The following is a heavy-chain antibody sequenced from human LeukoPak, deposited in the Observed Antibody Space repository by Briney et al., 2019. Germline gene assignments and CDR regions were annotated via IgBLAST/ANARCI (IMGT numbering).Heavy chain of an antibody. Sequence: GGSLRLSRAASGFTFSSYWMTWVRQAPGKGLEWVANINQDGSERHYVDSVKGRFTISRDNAKNSLYLQMNSLRAEDTAVYYCAKMDIVGANTRYYFDYWGQGTLVTVSS. CDR3: AKMDIVGANTRYYFDY. D-gene: IGHD1-26*01. V-gene: IGHV3-7*03. J-gene: IGHJ4*02. CDR1: GFTFSSYW. CDR2: INQDGSER.